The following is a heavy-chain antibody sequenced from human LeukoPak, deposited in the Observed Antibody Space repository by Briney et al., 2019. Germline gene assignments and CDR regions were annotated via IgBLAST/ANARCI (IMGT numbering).Heavy chain of an antibody. J-gene: IGHJ4*02. Sequence: PGGSLRLSCVASGFTFSSYAMRWVRQAPGKGLEWVSVISGSGGTTDYADSVKGRFTISRDNSKNTLYLQMNSLRAEDTAVYYCAKSLVAGSLFDYWGQGTLVTVSS. CDR2: ISGSGGTT. CDR1: GFTFSSYA. D-gene: IGHD6-19*01. V-gene: IGHV3-23*01. CDR3: AKSLVAGSLFDY.